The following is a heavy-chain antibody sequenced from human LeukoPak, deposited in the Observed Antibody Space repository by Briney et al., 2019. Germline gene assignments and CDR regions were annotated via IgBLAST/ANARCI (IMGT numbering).Heavy chain of an antibody. J-gene: IGHJ4*02. D-gene: IGHD5-12*01. Sequence: GESLRISCKGSGYSFTNYWITWVRQMPGKGLEWMGRIDPSDSYTNYSPSFQGHVTISADKSISTAYLQWSSLKASDTAMYYCARSYSGYDYLDYWGQGTLVTVSS. CDR1: GYSFTNYW. V-gene: IGHV5-10-1*01. CDR2: IDPSDSYT. CDR3: ARSYSGYDYLDY.